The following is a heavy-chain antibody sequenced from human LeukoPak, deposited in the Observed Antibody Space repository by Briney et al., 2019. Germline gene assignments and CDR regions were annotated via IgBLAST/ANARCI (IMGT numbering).Heavy chain of an antibody. CDR3: AKNTVAPSRTWYYFDS. V-gene: IGHV1-18*01. Sequence: GASVKVSCKASGYTFTSYGISWVRQAPGHGLEWMGWISAYNGNTNYAQKLQGRVTMTTDTSTSTAYMELRSLRSDDTAVYYCAKNTVAPSRTWYYFDSWGQGTLVTVSS. D-gene: IGHD4-11*01. CDR1: GYTFTSYG. J-gene: IGHJ4*02. CDR2: ISAYNGNT.